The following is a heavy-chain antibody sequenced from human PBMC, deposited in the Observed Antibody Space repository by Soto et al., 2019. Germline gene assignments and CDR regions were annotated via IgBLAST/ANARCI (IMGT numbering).Heavy chain of an antibody. CDR3: ARDRFGFIQQLVGAVDWFDP. CDR2: ISSSSSYI. CDR1: GFTFSSYS. Sequence: GGSLRLSCAASGFTFSSYSMNWVRQAPGKGLEWVSSISSSSSYIYYADSVKGRFTISRDNAKNSLYLQMNSLRAEDTAVYYCARDRFGFIQQLVGAVDWFDPWGQGTLVTVSS. D-gene: IGHD6-13*01. J-gene: IGHJ5*02. V-gene: IGHV3-21*01.